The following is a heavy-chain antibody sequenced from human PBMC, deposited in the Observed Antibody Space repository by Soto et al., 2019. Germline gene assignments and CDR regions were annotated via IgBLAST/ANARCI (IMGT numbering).Heavy chain of an antibody. CDR1: GYTFTSYG. Sequence: ASVKVSCKASGYTFTSYGISWVRQAPGQGLEWLGWISAYNGNTNYAQKLQGRVTMTTDTSTSTAYMELRSLRSDDTAVYYCARDHGGGEQWLTPPPPGAFDIWGQGTMVTVSS. J-gene: IGHJ3*02. V-gene: IGHV1-18*01. CDR2: ISAYNGNT. CDR3: ARDHGGGEQWLTPPPPGAFDI. D-gene: IGHD6-19*01.